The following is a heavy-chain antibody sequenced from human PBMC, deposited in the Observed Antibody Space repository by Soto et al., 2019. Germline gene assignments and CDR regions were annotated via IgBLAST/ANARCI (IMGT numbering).Heavy chain of an antibody. D-gene: IGHD3-22*01. CDR1: GGTFSSYA. J-gene: IGHJ4*02. V-gene: IGHV1-69*13. CDR3: ARESSLRSDFESSGDFDS. Sequence: SVKVSCKASGGTFSSYAISWVRQAPGQGLEWMGGIIPIFGTANYAQKFQGRVTITADESTSTAYMELSSLRSEDTAVYYCARESSLRSDFESSGDFDSWGQGTLVTVSS. CDR2: IIPIFGTA.